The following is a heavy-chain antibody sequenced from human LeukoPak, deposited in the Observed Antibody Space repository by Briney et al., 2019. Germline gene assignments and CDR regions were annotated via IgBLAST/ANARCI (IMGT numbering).Heavy chain of an antibody. J-gene: IGHJ4*02. CDR3: AKDRVNSSGWYQGPEAFDY. Sequence: GGSLSLSCAASGFTFSSYAMSWVGQAPGKGLEWVSAISGSGGSTYYADSVKGRFTISKDNSKNTLYLQMNRLRAEDTAVYYCAKDRVNSSGWYQGPEAFDYWGQGTLVTVSS. CDR1: GFTFSSYA. CDR2: ISGSGGST. V-gene: IGHV3-23*01. D-gene: IGHD6-19*01.